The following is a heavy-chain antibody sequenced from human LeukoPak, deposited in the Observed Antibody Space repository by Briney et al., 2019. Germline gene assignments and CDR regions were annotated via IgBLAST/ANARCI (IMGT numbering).Heavy chain of an antibody. D-gene: IGHD2-15*01. Sequence: GRSLRLSCAASGFTFSSYGMHWVRQAPGKGLEWVAVIWYDGSNKYYADSVKGRFTISRDNSKNTLYPQMNSLRAEDTAVYYCARAGYCSGGSCYGVDYWGQGTLVTVSS. J-gene: IGHJ4*02. CDR3: ARAGYCSGGSCYGVDY. V-gene: IGHV3-33*01. CDR1: GFTFSSYG. CDR2: IWYDGSNK.